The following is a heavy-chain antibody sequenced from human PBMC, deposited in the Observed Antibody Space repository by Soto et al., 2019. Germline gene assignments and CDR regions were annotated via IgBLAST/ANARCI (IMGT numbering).Heavy chain of an antibody. CDR2: ISYSGTT. CDR1: GGSISSGDYY. D-gene: IGHD3-16*02. CDR3: ARTNYDYVWGSYRFDY. J-gene: IGHJ4*02. V-gene: IGHV4-30-4*01. Sequence: SETLSLTCTVSGGSISSGDYYWSWIRPPPGKGLEWIGYISYSGTTYYNPSLKSRVTISAEDTSKNHFSLKPTSVTAADTAMYYCARTNYDYVWGSYRFDYWGQGTLVTVSS.